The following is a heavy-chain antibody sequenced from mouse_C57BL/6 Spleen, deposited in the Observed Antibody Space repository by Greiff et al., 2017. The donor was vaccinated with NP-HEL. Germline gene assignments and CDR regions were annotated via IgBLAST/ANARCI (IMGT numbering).Heavy chain of an antibody. D-gene: IGHD1-1*01. Sequence: QVQLQQPGAELVKPGASVKMSCKASGYTFTSYRITWVKQRPGQGLEWIGDIYPGSGSTNYNEKFKSKATLTVDTSSSTAYMQLSSLTSEDSAVYYCARAGTTVDAMDYWGQGTSVTVSS. CDR3: ARAGTTVDAMDY. V-gene: IGHV1-55*01. J-gene: IGHJ4*01. CDR1: GYTFTSYR. CDR2: IYPGSGST.